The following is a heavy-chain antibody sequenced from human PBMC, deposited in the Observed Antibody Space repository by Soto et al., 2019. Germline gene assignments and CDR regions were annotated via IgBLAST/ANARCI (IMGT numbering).Heavy chain of an antibody. CDR3: ARGLILWFGELSRRGGYYYYMDV. CDR2: INDSGNI. Sequence: QVQLQQWGAGLLKPSETLSLTCAVYGGSFSGYQWSWIRQTPGKGLEWIGEINDSGNINYNPSLKSRVTILLDTPKKQISLKLSSVTAADTAVYYSARGLILWFGELSRRGGYYYYMDVWGKGITVTVSS. D-gene: IGHD3-10*01. V-gene: IGHV4-34*01. CDR1: GGSFSGYQ. J-gene: IGHJ6*03.